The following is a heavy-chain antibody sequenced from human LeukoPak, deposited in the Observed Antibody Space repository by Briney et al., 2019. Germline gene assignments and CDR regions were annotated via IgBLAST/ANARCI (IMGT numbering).Heavy chain of an antibody. V-gene: IGHV4-61*01. J-gene: IGHJ4*02. CDR1: GGSISSSSYY. Sequence: PSETLSLTCTVSGGSISSSSYYWNWIRQPPGKGLEWIGYIDYSGSANYNPSLKSRVTISVDTSKNQFSLKLNSVTAADTAVYYCATDSGDPDPYFDSWGQGTLVTVSS. CDR3: ATDSGDPDPYFDS. CDR2: IDYSGSA. D-gene: IGHD2-21*01.